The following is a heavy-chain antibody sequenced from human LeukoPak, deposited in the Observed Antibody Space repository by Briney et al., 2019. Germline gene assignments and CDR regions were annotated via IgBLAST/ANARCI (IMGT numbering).Heavy chain of an antibody. CDR1: GGSISSSSHY. J-gene: IGHJ5*02. V-gene: IGHV4-39*01. Sequence: SETLSLTCTVSGGSISSSSHYWGWIRQSPEKGLEWIGNIYYSGSTYYNPSLKSRVTISVDTSRNQFSLKLTSVTAADTAVYYCARLPTGYPNWFDTWGQGILVTVSS. D-gene: IGHD5-18*01. CDR2: IYYSGST. CDR3: ARLPTGYPNWFDT.